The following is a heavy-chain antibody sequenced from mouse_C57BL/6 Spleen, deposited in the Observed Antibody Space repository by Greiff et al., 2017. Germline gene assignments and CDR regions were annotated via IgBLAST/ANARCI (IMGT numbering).Heavy chain of an antibody. V-gene: IGHV1-81*01. CDR3: ARVLLRYPNYVDY. Sequence: QVQLQQSGAELARPGASVKLSCKASGYNFTSYGISWVKQRTGQGLAWIGEIYPRSGNTYYNEKLKGKATLTADKSSSTAYIELRSLTSEDSAVSFFARVLLRYPNYVDYWGQVTTLTFSS. D-gene: IGHD1-1*01. J-gene: IGHJ2*01. CDR1: GYNFTSYG. CDR2: IYPRSGNT.